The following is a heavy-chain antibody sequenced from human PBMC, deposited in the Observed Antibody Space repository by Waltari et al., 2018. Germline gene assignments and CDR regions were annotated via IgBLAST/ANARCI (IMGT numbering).Heavy chain of an antibody. V-gene: IGHV4-34*01. CDR3: ARGRPSFYDSSGYINWFDP. CDR1: GGSFSGYY. Sequence: QVQLQQWGAGLLKPSETLSLTCAVYGGSFSGYYWSWIRQPPGTGLEWIGEINHSGSTNYNPSLKRRVTISVDTSKNQFSRKLSSVNAADTAVYYCARGRPSFYDSSGYINWFDPWGQGTLVTVSS. J-gene: IGHJ5*02. CDR2: INHSGST. D-gene: IGHD3-22*01.